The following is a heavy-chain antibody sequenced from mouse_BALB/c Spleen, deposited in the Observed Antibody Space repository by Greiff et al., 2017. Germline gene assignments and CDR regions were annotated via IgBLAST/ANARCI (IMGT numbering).Heavy chain of an antibody. J-gene: IGHJ2*01. V-gene: IGHV1-87*01. CDR2: IYPGDGDT. Sequence: VQLQESGAELARPGASVKLSCNASGYTFTSYWMQWVKQRPGQGLEWMGAIYPGDGDTRYTQKFKGKATLTADKSSSTAYMQLSSLASENSAVYYCTRYYYGNSSLDYWGQGTTLTVSS. CDR1: GYTFTSYW. CDR3: TRYYYGNSSLDY. D-gene: IGHD1-1*01.